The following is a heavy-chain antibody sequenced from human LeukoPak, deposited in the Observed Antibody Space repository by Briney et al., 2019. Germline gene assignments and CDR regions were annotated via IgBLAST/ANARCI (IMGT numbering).Heavy chain of an antibody. CDR2: MFYSGNT. CDR1: GGSISSSGYY. J-gene: IGHJ4*02. D-gene: IGHD3-22*01. CDR3: ARHPHYYFDNSAR. V-gene: IGHV4-39*01. Sequence: SETLSLTCTVSGGSISSSGYYWDWIRQPPGKGLEWIGSMFYSGNTCYNPSLKSRVTISVDTSKNQLSLRLSSVTAADTAVYYCARHPHYYFDNSARWGQGTLVTVSS.